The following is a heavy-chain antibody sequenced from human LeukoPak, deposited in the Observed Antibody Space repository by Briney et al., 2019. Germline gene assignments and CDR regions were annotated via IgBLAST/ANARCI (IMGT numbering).Heavy chain of an antibody. V-gene: IGHV3-30*03. CDR1: GFLFSTYA. CDR3: ATSSEVAGSWLFAH. Sequence: GGSLRLSCAASGFLFSTYAIHWVRQAPGKGLEWVAVISYDGYYKYYADSVKGRFTISRDNSKNTLFLQMNSLRGEDTAVYYCATSSEVAGSWLFAHWGQGTLVTVSS. CDR2: ISYDGYYK. D-gene: IGHD6-19*01. J-gene: IGHJ5*02.